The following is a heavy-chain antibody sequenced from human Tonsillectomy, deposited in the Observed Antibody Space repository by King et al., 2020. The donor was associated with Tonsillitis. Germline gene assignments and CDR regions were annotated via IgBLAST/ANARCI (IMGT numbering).Heavy chain of an antibody. Sequence: VQLQQWGAGLLKPSETLSLTCAVYGGSFSDYYWSWVRQPPGKGLEWIGEINHSGSTNYNPSLKSRVTILVDTSKNQSSLTLTSVTAADTAVYYCASLPGPYNSGSDYWGQGTLVTVSS. J-gene: IGHJ4*02. CDR3: ASLPGPYNSGSDY. D-gene: IGHD1-1*01. CDR1: GGSFSDYY. CDR2: INHSGST. V-gene: IGHV4-34*01.